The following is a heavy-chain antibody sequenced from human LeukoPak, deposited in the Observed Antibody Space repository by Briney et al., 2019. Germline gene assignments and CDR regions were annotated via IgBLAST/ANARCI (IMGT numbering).Heavy chain of an antibody. V-gene: IGHV3-7*01. CDR3: AKVSYSKGDY. D-gene: IGHD4-11*01. J-gene: IGHJ4*02. CDR1: GFTFSSSW. Sequence: GGSLRLSCVASGFTFSSSWMAWVRQAPGKGLQWVANINHDGSVKNYLGSVKGRFAISRDNAQNSLYLQMNSLETDDTAVYYCAKVSYSKGDYWGQGTLVTVSS. CDR2: INHDGSVK.